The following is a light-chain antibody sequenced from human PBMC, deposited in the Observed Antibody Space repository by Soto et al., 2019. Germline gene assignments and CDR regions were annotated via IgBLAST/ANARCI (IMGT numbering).Light chain of an antibody. J-gene: IGLJ2*01. CDR2: EVS. CDR1: SSDVGGYEY. V-gene: IGLV2-14*01. CDR3: SSYTSSSTVV. Sequence: QSALTQPASVSGSPGQSITISCTGSSSDVGGYEYVSWYQQHPGKAPKLMIYEVSNRPSGVSNRFSGSKSGNTASLTISGLQAADEADYYCSSYTSSSTVVFGGGTQLTVL.